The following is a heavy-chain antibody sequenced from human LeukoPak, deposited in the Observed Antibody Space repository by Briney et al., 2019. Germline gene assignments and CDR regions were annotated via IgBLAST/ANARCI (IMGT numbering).Heavy chain of an antibody. CDR3: ARPLGQLEDDAFDI. V-gene: IGHV1-69*05. Sequence: ASVKVSCKASGGTFSSYAISWVRQAPGQGLEWMGRIIPVFGTANYAQKFQGRVTITTDESTSTAYMELSSLRSEDTAVYYCARPLGQLEDDAFDIGGQGTMVTVSS. CDR2: IIPVFGTA. J-gene: IGHJ3*02. CDR1: GGTFSSYA. D-gene: IGHD1-1*01.